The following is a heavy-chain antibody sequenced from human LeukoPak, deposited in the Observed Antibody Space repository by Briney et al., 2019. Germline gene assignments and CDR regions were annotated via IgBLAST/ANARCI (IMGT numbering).Heavy chain of an antibody. V-gene: IGHV3-21*04. Sequence: GGSLRLSCAASGFTFSSYSMNWVRQAPGKGLEWVSSISSSSSYIYYADSVKGRFTISRGNAKNSLYLQMNSLRAEDTAVYYCAKWGSLSTSVWYFDYWGQGTLVTVSS. J-gene: IGHJ4*02. CDR3: AKWGSLSTSVWYFDY. D-gene: IGHD2/OR15-2a*01. CDR2: ISSSSSYI. CDR1: GFTFSSYS.